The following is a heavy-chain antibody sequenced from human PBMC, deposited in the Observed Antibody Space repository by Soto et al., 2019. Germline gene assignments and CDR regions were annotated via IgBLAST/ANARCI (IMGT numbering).Heavy chain of an antibody. CDR2: ISAYNGNT. CDR3: AREPPQIYGSGSCNFDY. J-gene: IGHJ4*02. CDR1: GYTFTSYA. D-gene: IGHD3-10*01. V-gene: IGHV1-18*01. Sequence: QVQLVQSGAEVKKPGASVKVSCKASGYTFTSYAISWVRQAPGQGLEWMGWISAYNGNTNYAQKLQGRVTMTTDTSTSTAYMELRTLRSDDTAVYYCAREPPQIYGSGSCNFDYWGQGTLVTVSS.